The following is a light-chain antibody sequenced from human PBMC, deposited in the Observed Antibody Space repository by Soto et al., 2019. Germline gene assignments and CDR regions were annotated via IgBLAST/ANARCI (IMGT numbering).Light chain of an antibody. CDR1: QSVSSSY. J-gene: IGKJ1*01. CDR3: HHYGST. V-gene: IGKV3-20*01. CDR2: GAS. Sequence: EIVLTQSPGTLSLSPGERATLSCRASQSVSSSYLAWYQQKPGQAPRLLIYGASSRATGIPDRFSGSGSETDFTLTIGRLEPEDFAVYYCHHYGSTFGQGTKVDI.